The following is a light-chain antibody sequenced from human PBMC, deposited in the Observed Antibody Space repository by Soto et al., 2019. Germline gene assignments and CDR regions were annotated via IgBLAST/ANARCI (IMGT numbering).Light chain of an antibody. Sequence: EIVLTQSPGTLSLSPGERATLSCRASQSVSSSYLAWYQQKPGQAPRLLMYGASSRATGIPDRINGRGSGTDFTLTISRLEPEDFAVYYCHQYGSSPATFGQGTEVEIK. CDR2: GAS. J-gene: IGKJ1*01. V-gene: IGKV3-20*01. CDR3: HQYGSSPAT. CDR1: QSVSSSY.